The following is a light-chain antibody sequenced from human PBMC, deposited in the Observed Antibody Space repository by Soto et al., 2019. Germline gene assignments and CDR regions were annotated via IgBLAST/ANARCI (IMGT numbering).Light chain of an antibody. CDR1: QSVSSN. CDR2: GAS. V-gene: IGKV3-15*01. J-gene: IGKJ5*01. CDR3: QQYNNWHPIT. Sequence: IVITQSPATLSVSAGERATLSCRASQSVSSNLAWYQQTPGQAPRLLIYGASTRATGIPARFSGSESGTEFTLTLSSLQSEDFAVYYCQQYNNWHPITFGQGTRLEI.